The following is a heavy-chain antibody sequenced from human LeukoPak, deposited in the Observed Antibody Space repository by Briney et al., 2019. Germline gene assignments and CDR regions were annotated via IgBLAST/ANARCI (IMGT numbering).Heavy chain of an antibody. CDR1: GFTFNSYN. CDR3: ARDLSPAARGKHSSSWYPSSAFDY. Sequence: GVPLRLSCAASGFTFNSYNMNWLRQAPGKGRECVSSISKSSSYIHYADSVKGRFTISRDNAKNSLYLQMNSLRAEDTAVYYCARDLSPAARGKHSSSWYPSSAFDYWGQGTLVTVSS. J-gene: IGHJ4*02. V-gene: IGHV3-21*04. D-gene: IGHD6-13*01. CDR2: ISKSSSYI.